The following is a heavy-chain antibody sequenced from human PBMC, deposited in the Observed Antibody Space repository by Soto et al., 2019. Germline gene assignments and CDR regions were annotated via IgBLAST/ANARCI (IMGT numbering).Heavy chain of an antibody. V-gene: IGHV4-59*01. CDR3: ARDGVTAISYDC. J-gene: IGHJ4*02. CDR2: IYYSGST. CDR1: GGSISSYY. Sequence: PSETLSLTCTVSGGSISSYYWSWIRQPPGKGLEWIGYIYYSGSTNYNPSLKSRVTISADTSKNQFSLKLSSVTAADTAVYYCARDGVTAISYDCWRQRTLVTVSS. D-gene: IGHD2-21*02.